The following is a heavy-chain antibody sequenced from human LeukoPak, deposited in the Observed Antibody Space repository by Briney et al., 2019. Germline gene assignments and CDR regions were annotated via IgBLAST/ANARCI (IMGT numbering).Heavy chain of an antibody. CDR3: AKDSSTVTTPDY. CDR2: ISGGGGST. CDR1: GFSLSSYA. V-gene: IGHV3-23*01. Sequence: PVGSLRLSCAASGFSLSSYAMSWVRPAPGEGLERVSAISGGGGSTSYADSVKGRFTISRDNSKNTLYLQMNSLRAEDTAVYYCAKDSSTVTTPDYWGQGTLVTVSS. J-gene: IGHJ4*02. D-gene: IGHD4-17*01.